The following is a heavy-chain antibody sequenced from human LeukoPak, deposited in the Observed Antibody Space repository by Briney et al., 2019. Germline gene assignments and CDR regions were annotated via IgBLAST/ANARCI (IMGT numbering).Heavy chain of an antibody. Sequence: PSETLSLTCTVSGGSISSGTYYWNWIRQPPGKGLEWIGSISYSGSTNYNPSLKSRVTMSVDTSKNQFSLKLSSVTAADTAVYYCARRRPQYCSGGFCYYYYMDVWGKGTTVTVSS. V-gene: IGHV4-39*01. CDR1: GGSISSGTYY. D-gene: IGHD2-15*01. CDR2: ISYSGST. CDR3: ARRRPQYCSGGFCYYYYMDV. J-gene: IGHJ6*03.